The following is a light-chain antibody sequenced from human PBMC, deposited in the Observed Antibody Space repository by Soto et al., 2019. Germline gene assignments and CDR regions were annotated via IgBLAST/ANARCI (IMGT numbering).Light chain of an antibody. CDR1: QNINAL. Sequence: DIQMTQFPATLSASVGDTVTITCRASQNINALLAWYQKKPETAPKLLISRASTLESGDPSRCIGRVSGTEFALTISSLQPDDFGTYYGHQYNSHPWAFSQGTKVEIK. J-gene: IGKJ1*01. CDR3: HQYNSHPWA. V-gene: IGKV1-5*03. CDR2: RAS.